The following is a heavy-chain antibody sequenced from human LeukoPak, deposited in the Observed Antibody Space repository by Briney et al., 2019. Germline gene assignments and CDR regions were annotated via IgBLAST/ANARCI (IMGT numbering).Heavy chain of an antibody. D-gene: IGHD2-8*01. CDR2: ISDSGGST. CDR3: AKDLGYCTNGVCAYFDY. V-gene: IGHV3-23*01. J-gene: IGHJ4*02. CDR1: GFTFSSYA. Sequence: PGGSLRLSCAACGFTFSSYAMSWVRQAPGKGLEWVSAISDSGGSTYYADSVKGRFTISRDNSKNTLYLQMNSLRAEDTAVYYCAKDLGYCTNGVCAYFDYWGQGTLVTVSS.